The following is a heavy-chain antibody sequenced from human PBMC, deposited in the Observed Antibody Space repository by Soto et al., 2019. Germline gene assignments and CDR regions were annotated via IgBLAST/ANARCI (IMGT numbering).Heavy chain of an antibody. V-gene: IGHV3-30-3*01. CDR2: ISYDGSNK. D-gene: IGHD5-18*01. J-gene: IGHJ4*02. Sequence: QVQLVESGGGVVQPGRSLRLSCAASGFTFSSYAMHWVRQAPGTGLEWVAVISYDGSNKYYADSVKGRFTISRDNSKNTLYLQMNSLRAEDTAVYYCARGIQLWFFDYWGQGTLFTVSS. CDR3: ARGIQLWFFDY. CDR1: GFTFSSYA.